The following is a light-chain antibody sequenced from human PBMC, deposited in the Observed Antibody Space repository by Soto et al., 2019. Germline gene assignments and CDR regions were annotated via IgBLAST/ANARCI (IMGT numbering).Light chain of an antibody. V-gene: IGLV1-40*01. CDR1: YSNIGAGYE. J-gene: IGLJ3*02. CDR2: GHN. Sequence: QSVLTQPPSVSGAPGQRVTISCTGSYSNIGAGYEVHWYQQIPGTAPKLLISGHNNRPSGVPDRFFGSKSGTSASLAISGLRSEDEADYYCAAWDDSLSGWVFGGGTQLTVL. CDR3: AAWDDSLSGWV.